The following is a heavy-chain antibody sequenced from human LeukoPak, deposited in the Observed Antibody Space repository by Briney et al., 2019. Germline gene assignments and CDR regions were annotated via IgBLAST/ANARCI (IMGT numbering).Heavy chain of an antibody. J-gene: IGHJ5*02. V-gene: IGHV1-2*02. CDR1: GDTFSGYY. D-gene: IGHD4-17*01. Sequence: ASVKVSCKSSGDTFSGYYLHWVRQAPGHGLEWMGWINANSGGTNYAQKFQGRVTMTRDTSISSVHMELSRLRSDDTAVYYCARGGPNDYGIWFDPWGQGTLVTVSS. CDR2: INANSGGT. CDR3: ARGGPNDYGIWFDP.